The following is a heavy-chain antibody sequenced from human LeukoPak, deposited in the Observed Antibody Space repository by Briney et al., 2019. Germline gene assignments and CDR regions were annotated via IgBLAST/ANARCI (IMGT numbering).Heavy chain of an antibody. CDR2: IYYTGST. V-gene: IGHV4-59*08. CDR3: ASHGSSGHDPLT. D-gene: IGHD5-12*01. Sequence: SEALSLTCTVSGDSIRSYYWNWIRRPPGKGLEWIGYIYYTGSTSYNPSLKSRVTISLDTSKSQFSLRLTSVTAADTAVYYCASHGSSGHDPLTWGQGALATVSS. J-gene: IGHJ4*01. CDR1: GDSIRSYY.